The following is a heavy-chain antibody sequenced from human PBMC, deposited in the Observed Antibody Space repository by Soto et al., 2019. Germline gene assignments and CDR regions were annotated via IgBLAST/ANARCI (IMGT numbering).Heavy chain of an antibody. D-gene: IGHD3-10*01. V-gene: IGHV4-34*01. J-gene: IGHJ4*02. CDR3: AGMFWFGDLLFDY. CDR2: INHSGST. CDR1: GGSFSGYY. Sequence: ETLSLTCAVYGGSFSGYYWSWIRQPPGKGLEWIGEINHSGSTNYNPSLKSRVTISVDTSKNQFSLKLSSVTAADTAVYFCAGMFWFGDLLFDYWGPGTLVTVSS.